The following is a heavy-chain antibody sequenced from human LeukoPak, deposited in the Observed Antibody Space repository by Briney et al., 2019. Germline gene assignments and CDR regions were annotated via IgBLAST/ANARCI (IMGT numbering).Heavy chain of an antibody. CDR1: GFTLSIYA. CDR3: AKAIVVETQAGYFDY. CDR2: ICGSGGNT. J-gene: IGHJ4*02. V-gene: IGHV3-23*01. D-gene: IGHD2-15*01. Sequence: PGGSVRLFRAASGFTLSIYAMSWAPAPPGKGLEWVSDICGSGGNTYHPDYVTGRFTISKDNSKNPLYLQMNSLRAEETAAYYCAKAIVVETQAGYFDYWGQGSLVTVSS.